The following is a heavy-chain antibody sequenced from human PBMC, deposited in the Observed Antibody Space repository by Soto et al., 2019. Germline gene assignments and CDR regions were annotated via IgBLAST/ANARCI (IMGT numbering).Heavy chain of an antibody. CDR3: ARAYDSSGYYLYYFDY. D-gene: IGHD3-22*01. J-gene: IGHJ4*02. V-gene: IGHV4-59*01. CDR1: GGSISSYY. Sequence: SETLSLTCTVSGGSISSYYWSWIRQPPGKGLEWIGYIYYSGSTNYNPSLKSRVTISVDTSKIQFSLKLSSVTAADTAVYYCARAYDSSGYYLYYFDYWGQGTLVTVSS. CDR2: IYYSGST.